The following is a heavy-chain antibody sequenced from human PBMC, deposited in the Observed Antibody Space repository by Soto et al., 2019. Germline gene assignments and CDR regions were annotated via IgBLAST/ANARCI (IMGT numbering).Heavy chain of an antibody. V-gene: IGHV4-34*01. Sequence: QVQLQQWGAGLLKPSETLSLTCAVYGGSFSGYSWSWIRQPPGKGLEWIGEINHSGSTNYNPSLKSRVTISVDTSKNQFSLKLSSVTAADTAVYYCARRLRGSYFDYWGQGTLVTVSS. CDR2: INHSGST. D-gene: IGHD2-21*01. CDR3: ARRLRGSYFDY. J-gene: IGHJ4*02. CDR1: GGSFSGYS.